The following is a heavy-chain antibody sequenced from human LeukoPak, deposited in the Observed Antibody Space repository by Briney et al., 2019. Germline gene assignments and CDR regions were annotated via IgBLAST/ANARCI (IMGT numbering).Heavy chain of an antibody. V-gene: IGHV4-38-2*01. Sequence: SETLSLTCAVSGYSISSGYYWGGIRQPPGKGLEWIGSIYHSGSTYYNPSLKSRVTISVDTSKNQFSLKLSSVTAADTAVYYCARRFLEFVDWGQGTLVTVSS. D-gene: IGHD3-3*01. CDR1: GYSISSGYY. CDR3: ARRFLEFVD. J-gene: IGHJ4*02. CDR2: IYHSGST.